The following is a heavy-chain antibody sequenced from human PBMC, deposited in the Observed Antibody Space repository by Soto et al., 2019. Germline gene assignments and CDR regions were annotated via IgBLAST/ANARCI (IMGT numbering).Heavy chain of an antibody. CDR1: GGTFSSYT. D-gene: IGHD5-12*01. CDR2: IIPILGIA. V-gene: IGHV1-69*04. CDR3: ARESGDGYKDNWFDP. Sequence: SVKVSCKASGGTFSSYTISWVRQAPGQGLEWMGRIIPILGIANYAQKFQGRVTITADKSTSTAYMELSSLRSEDTAVYYCARESGDGYKDNWFDPWGQGTLVTVSS. J-gene: IGHJ5*02.